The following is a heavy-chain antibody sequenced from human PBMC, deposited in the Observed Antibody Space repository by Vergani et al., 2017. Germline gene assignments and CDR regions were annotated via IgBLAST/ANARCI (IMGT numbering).Heavy chain of an antibody. D-gene: IGHD1-26*01. CDR2: ISAYNGNT. Sequence: QVQLVQSGAEVTKPGASVTVSCKASGYTFSSYGISWVRQAPGQGLEWMGWISAYNGNTNYAQKVQGRVTMTTDTSTRTAYMELRSLRSDDTAVYYCAREPAVVGASKSHYFDYWGQGTLVTVSS. V-gene: IGHV1-18*04. CDR1: GYTFSSYG. J-gene: IGHJ4*02. CDR3: AREPAVVGASKSHYFDY.